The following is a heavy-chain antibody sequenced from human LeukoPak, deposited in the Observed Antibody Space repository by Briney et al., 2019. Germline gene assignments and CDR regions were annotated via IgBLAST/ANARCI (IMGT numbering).Heavy chain of an antibody. Sequence: SETLSLTCAVYGGSFSGYYWSWIRQPPGKGLEWIGEINHSGSTNYNPSLKSRVTISVDTSKNQFSLKLSSVTAADTAVYYCARGNNYDLWSGPYYMDVWGKGTTVTVSS. CDR1: GGSFSGYY. V-gene: IGHV4-34*01. J-gene: IGHJ6*03. CDR2: INHSGST. CDR3: ARGNNYDLWSGPYYMDV. D-gene: IGHD3-3*01.